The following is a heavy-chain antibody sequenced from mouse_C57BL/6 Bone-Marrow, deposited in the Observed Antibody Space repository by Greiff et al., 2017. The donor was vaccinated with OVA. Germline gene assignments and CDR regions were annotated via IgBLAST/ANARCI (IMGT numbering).Heavy chain of an antibody. D-gene: IGHD1-1*01. V-gene: IGHV3-8*01. CDR3: SRSLYGSSYYAMDY. CDR1: GYSITSDY. Sequence: EVKLQESGPGLAKPSQTLSLTCSVTGYSITSDYWNWIRKFPGNKLEYMGYISYSGSTYYNPSLKSRISITRDTSKNQYYLQLNSVTTEYTATSYWSRSLYGSSYYAMDYWGQGTSVTVSS. CDR2: ISYSGST. J-gene: IGHJ4*01.